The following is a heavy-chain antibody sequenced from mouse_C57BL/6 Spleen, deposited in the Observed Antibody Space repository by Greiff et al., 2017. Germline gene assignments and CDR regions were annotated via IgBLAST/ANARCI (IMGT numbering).Heavy chain of an antibody. CDR3: ARRGYDYDGYYAMDY. D-gene: IGHD2-4*01. CDR2: INPSTGGT. J-gene: IGHJ4*01. Sequence: EVQLQQSGPELVKPGASVKISCKASGYSFTGYYMNWVKQSHEKSLEWIGEINPSTGGTTYNQKFKAKATLTVDKSSSTAYMQLKSLTSEDSAVYYCARRGYDYDGYYAMDYWGQGTSVTVSS. V-gene: IGHV1-42*01. CDR1: GYSFTGYY.